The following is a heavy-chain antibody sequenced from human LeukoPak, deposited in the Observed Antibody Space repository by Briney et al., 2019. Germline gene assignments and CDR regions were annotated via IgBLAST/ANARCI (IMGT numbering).Heavy chain of an antibody. CDR2: ISNSGTT. Sequence: SETLSLTCTVSGGSINDYYWTWIRQAPGKGLEWIGYISNSGTTDYNPSLKSRVTLSVDTSNNEFSLRLTSVTAADTAMYYCARVVRGAVTSNGFDPWGQGTLVTVSS. CDR1: GGSINDYY. V-gene: IGHV4-59*01. J-gene: IGHJ5*02. D-gene: IGHD4-17*01. CDR3: ARVVRGAVTSNGFDP.